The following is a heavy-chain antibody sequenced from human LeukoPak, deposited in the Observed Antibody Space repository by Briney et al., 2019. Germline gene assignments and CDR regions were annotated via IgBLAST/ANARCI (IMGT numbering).Heavy chain of an antibody. CDR3: ARAFHGAYSSSPNDAFDI. J-gene: IGHJ3*02. D-gene: IGHD6-13*01. V-gene: IGHV1-18*01. CDR2: ISAYNGNT. CDR1: GYTFTSYG. Sequence: ASVKVSCKAFGYTFTSYGISWVRQAPGQGLEWMGWISAYNGNTNYAQKLQGRVTMTTDTSTSTAYMELRSLRSDDTAVYYCARAFHGAYSSSPNDAFDIWGQGTMVTVSS.